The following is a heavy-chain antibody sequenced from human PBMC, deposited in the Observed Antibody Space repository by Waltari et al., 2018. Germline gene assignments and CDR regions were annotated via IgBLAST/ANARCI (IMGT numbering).Heavy chain of an antibody. V-gene: IGHV3-33*01. CDR2: MWYVGSNK. CDR3: VRDYGPFDY. CDR1: GFTFSSYG. J-gene: IGHJ4*02. D-gene: IGHD3-16*01. Sequence: QVQLVESGGGVVQPGRSLRLSCAASGFTFSSYGMHWIRQDPGKGLEWVAVMWYVGSNKYYADSVKGRFTISRDNSKNTLYLQMNSLRAEDTAVYYCVRDYGPFDYWGQGTLVTVSS.